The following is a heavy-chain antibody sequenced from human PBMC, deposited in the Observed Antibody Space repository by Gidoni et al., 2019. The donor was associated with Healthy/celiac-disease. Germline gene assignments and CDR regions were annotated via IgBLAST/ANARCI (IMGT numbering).Heavy chain of an antibody. Sequence: QVQLVQSGAEVKKPGASVKVSCKASGYTFTSYDINWVRQATGQVLEWMGWMNPNSGNKGYAQKSQGRVTMTRNTTISTAYRELSSLRSEDTAVYYCARRRGVRGVITDYWGQGTLVTVSS. J-gene: IGHJ4*02. CDR1: GYTFTSYD. D-gene: IGHD3-10*01. V-gene: IGHV1-8*01. CDR3: ARRRGVRGVITDY. CDR2: MNPNSGNK.